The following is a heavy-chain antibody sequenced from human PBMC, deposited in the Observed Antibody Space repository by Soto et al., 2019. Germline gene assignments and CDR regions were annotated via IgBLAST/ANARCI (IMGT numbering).Heavy chain of an antibody. Sequence: QVQLQESGPGLVKPSETLSLTCTVSGGSVSSGSYYWSWIRKPPGKGLEWIGYIYYSGSTNYNPTLKRRVTISVDTSKNKFSLKLSSVTAADTDVYYCARDLPDPEAHFDYWGQGTLVTVSS. CDR3: ARDLPDPEAHFDY. J-gene: IGHJ4*02. CDR2: IYYSGST. D-gene: IGHD2-2*01. CDR1: GGSVSSGSYY. V-gene: IGHV4-61*01.